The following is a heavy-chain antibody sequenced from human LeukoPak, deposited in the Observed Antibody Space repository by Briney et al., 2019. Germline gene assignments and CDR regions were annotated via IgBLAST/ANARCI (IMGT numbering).Heavy chain of an antibody. J-gene: IGHJ4*02. V-gene: IGHV3-15*01. CDR3: TTFLAVAGTGLDY. D-gene: IGHD6-19*01. CDR2: IKSKTDGGTT. CDR1: GFTFSSYA. Sequence: GGSLRLSCAASGFTFSSYAMSWVRQAPGKGLEWVGRIKSKTDGGTTDYAAPVKGRFTISRDDSKNTLYLQMNSLKTEDTAVYYCTTFLAVAGTGLDYWGQGTLVTVSS.